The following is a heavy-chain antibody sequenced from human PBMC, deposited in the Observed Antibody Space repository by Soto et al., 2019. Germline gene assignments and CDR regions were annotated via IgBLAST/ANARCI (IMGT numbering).Heavy chain of an antibody. Sequence: SETLSLTCTVSGGSISSSSYYWGWIRQPPGKGLEWIGSIYYSGSTYYNPSLKSRVTISVDTSKNQFSLKLSSVTAADTAVYYCARNDYDYVWGSYRYTRAPTGWFDPWGQGTLVTVS. CDR3: ARNDYDYVWGSYRYTRAPTGWFDP. J-gene: IGHJ5*02. CDR1: GGSISSSSYY. D-gene: IGHD3-16*02. CDR2: IYYSGST. V-gene: IGHV4-39*01.